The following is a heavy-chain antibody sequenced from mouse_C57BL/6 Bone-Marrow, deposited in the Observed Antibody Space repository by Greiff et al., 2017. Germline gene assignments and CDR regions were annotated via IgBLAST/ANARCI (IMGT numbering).Heavy chain of an antibody. D-gene: IGHD1-1*01. CDR1: GYTFTSYW. CDR2: IDPSDSYT. Sequence: VQLQQPGAELVMPGASVKLSCKASGYTFTSYWMHWVKQRPGQGLEWIGEIDPSDSYTNYNQKFKGKSTLTVDKSSSTAYMQLSSLTSEDSAVYYCAREGYDRSPYGYFDVWGTGTTVTVSS. J-gene: IGHJ1*03. V-gene: IGHV1-69*01. CDR3: AREGYDRSPYGYFDV.